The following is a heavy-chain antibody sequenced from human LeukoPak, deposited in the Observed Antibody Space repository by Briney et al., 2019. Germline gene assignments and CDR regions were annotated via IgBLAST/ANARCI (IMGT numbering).Heavy chain of an antibody. CDR1: GFTFSSYT. CDR2: ISSSSSTI. Sequence: AGGSLRLSCAASGFTFSSYTMHWIRQAPGKGLEWVSYISSSSSTIFYADSVKGRFTISRDNAKNSLYLQMNSLRDEDTAVYYCARAYYDSSGYYYQGFDYWGQGTLVTVSS. J-gene: IGHJ4*02. D-gene: IGHD3-22*01. CDR3: ARAYYDSSGYYYQGFDY. V-gene: IGHV3-48*02.